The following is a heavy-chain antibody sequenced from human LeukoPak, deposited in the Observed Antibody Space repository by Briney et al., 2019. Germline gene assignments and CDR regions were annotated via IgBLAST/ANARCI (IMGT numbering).Heavy chain of an antibody. D-gene: IGHD3-16*01. V-gene: IGHV1-69*06. J-gene: IGHJ3*02. Sequence: GASVKVSCKASGGTFSSYAISRVRQAPGQGLEWMGGIIPIFGTANYAQKFQGRVTITADKSTSTAYMELSSLRSEGTAVYYCASWGGVSTFDAFDIWGQGTMVTVSS. CDR1: GGTFSSYA. CDR3: ASWGGVSTFDAFDI. CDR2: IIPIFGTA.